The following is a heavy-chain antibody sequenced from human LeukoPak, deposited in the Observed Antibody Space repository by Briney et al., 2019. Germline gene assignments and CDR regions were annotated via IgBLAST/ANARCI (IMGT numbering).Heavy chain of an antibody. CDR1: GFTFSSYG. Sequence: PGGSLRLSCAASGFTFSSYGMHWVRQAPGKGLEWVTYISYDGSKKYYADSVKGRFTISRDNSKNTVFVQMNSVRAEDTAVYYCAKDANWAFDYWGQGTLVTVSS. CDR2: ISYDGSKK. CDR3: AKDANWAFDY. V-gene: IGHV3-30*02. J-gene: IGHJ4*02. D-gene: IGHD7-27*01.